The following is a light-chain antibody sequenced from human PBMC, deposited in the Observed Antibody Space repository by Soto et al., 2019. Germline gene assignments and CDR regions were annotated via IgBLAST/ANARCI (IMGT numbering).Light chain of an antibody. J-gene: IGKJ5*01. CDR2: DST. Sequence: EVVLTQSPGPLSLSPGERATLSCRARQSVDRNYLSWFQHKRGQPPRLVVYDSTLRANGVPDRFGGSRSGTEFTLTINNLEPEDFAVYYCQQRNVWPPITFGQGTRWRL. CDR1: QSVDRNY. CDR3: QQRNVWPPIT. V-gene: IGKV3D-20*02.